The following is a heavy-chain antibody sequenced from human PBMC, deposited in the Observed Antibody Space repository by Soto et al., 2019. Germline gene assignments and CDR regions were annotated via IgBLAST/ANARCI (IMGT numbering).Heavy chain of an antibody. V-gene: IGHV4-30-4*01. J-gene: IGHJ6*02. Sequence: SETLSLTCTVSSGSICSDDNYWSWIRQPPGKGLEWIGYIYYSGSVYYNPSLKSRVTISVDRSKNQFSLKLSSVTAADTAVYYCAREPYYFYGMDVWGQGTTVT. CDR2: IYYSGSV. CDR3: AREPYYFYGMDV. CDR1: SGSICSDDNY.